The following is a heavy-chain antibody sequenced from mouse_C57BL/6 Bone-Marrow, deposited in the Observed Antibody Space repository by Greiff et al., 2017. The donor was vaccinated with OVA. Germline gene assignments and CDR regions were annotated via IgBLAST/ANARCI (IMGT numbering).Heavy chain of an antibody. CDR1: GFSLTSYG. J-gene: IGHJ3*01. V-gene: IGHV2-6*01. CDR2: IWGVGST. Sequence: VKLMESGPGLVAPSQSLSITCTVSGFSLTSYGVDWVRQSPGQGLEWLGVIWGVGSTNYNSALKSRLSISKDNSKSQVFLRMNSLQTDDTAMYYCVYGRFAYWGQGTLVTVSA. D-gene: IGHD1-1*01. CDR3: VYGRFAY.